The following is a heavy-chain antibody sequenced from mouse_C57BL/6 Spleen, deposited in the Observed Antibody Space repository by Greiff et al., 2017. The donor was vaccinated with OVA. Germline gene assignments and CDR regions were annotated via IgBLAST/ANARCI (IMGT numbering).Heavy chain of an antibody. J-gene: IGHJ1*03. CDR3: APIYYDYDWYFDV. D-gene: IGHD2-4*01. V-gene: IGHV1-80*01. CDR2: IYPGDGDT. CDR1: GYAFSSYW. Sequence: VKLVESGAELVKPGASVKISCKASGYAFSSYWMNWVKQRPGKGLEWIGQIYPGDGDTNYNGKFKGKATLTADKSSSTAYMQLSSLTSEDSAVYFCAPIYYDYDWYFDVWGTGTTVTVSS.